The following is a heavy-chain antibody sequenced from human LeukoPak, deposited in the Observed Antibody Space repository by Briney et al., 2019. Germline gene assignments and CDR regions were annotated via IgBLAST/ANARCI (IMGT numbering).Heavy chain of an antibody. CDR1: GFTFSSYW. Sequence: AGGSLRLSCAASGFTFSSYWMHWVRQTPGKGLVWVSRISSDGSATSYADSVKGRFTISRDNAKNTLYLQMNSLRAEDTAVYYCARVSVLFDYWGQGTPVTVSS. CDR2: ISSDGSAT. CDR3: ARVSVLFDY. J-gene: IGHJ4*02. V-gene: IGHV3-74*01.